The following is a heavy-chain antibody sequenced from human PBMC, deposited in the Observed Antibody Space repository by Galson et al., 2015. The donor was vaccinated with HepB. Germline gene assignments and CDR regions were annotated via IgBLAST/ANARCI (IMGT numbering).Heavy chain of an antibody. CDR3: AREPRYCSGGSCFMNWFDP. Sequence: CAISGDSVSSNSAAWNWIRQSPSRGLEWLGRTYYRSKWYNDYAVSVKSRITINPDTSKNQFSLQLNSVTPEDTAVYYCAREPRYCSGGSCFMNWFDPWGQGTLVTVSS. CDR2: TYYRSKWYN. CDR1: GDSVSSNSAA. D-gene: IGHD2-15*01. V-gene: IGHV6-1*01. J-gene: IGHJ5*02.